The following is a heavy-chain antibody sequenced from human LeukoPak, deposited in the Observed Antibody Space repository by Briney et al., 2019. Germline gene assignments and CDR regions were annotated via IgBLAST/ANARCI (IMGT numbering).Heavy chain of an antibody. J-gene: IGHJ4*02. D-gene: IGHD6-13*01. Sequence: SETLSLTCAVYGGSFSGYYWSWIRQPPGKGLEWIGEINHSGSTNYNPSLKSRVTISVDTSKNQFSLKLSSVTGADTAVYYCARGVIAAAGKNYFDYWGQGTLVTVSS. CDR3: ARGVIAAAGKNYFDY. CDR1: GGSFSGYY. CDR2: INHSGST. V-gene: IGHV4-34*01.